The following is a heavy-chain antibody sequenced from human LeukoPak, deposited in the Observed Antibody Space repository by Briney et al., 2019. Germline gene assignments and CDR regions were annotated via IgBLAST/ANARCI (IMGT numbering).Heavy chain of an antibody. J-gene: IGHJ4*02. CDR3: ARGFETTLGYCSSTSCYIDY. D-gene: IGHD2-2*02. Sequence: ASVKVSCKASGYTFTSYGISWVRQAPGQGLEWMGWISAYNGNTNYAQKLQGRVTMTTDTSTSTAYMELRSLRSDDTAVYYCARGFETTLGYCSSTSCYIDYWGQGTLVTVSS. CDR2: ISAYNGNT. CDR1: GYTFTSYG. V-gene: IGHV1-18*01.